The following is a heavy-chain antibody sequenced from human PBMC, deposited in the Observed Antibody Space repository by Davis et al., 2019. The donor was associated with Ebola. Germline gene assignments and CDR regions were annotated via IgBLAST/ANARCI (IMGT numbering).Heavy chain of an antibody. D-gene: IGHD6-13*01. CDR3: ARGVPPGQYSSSWEFDY. V-gene: IGHV3-21*01. CDR1: GFTFSSYS. J-gene: IGHJ4*02. Sequence: PGGSLRLSCAASGFTFSSYSMNWVRQAPGKGLEWVSSISSSSYIYYADSVKGRFTISRDNAKNSLYLQMNSLRAEDTAVYYCARGVPPGQYSSSWEFDYWGQGTLVTVSS. CDR2: ISSSSYI.